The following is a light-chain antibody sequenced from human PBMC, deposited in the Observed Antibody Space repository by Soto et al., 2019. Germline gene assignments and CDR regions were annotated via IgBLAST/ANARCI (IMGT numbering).Light chain of an antibody. Sequence: DIQMTQSPSSLSASVGDRVTITCRTSQTVSNNVNWYQRKPGKAPSRLIYASSTLQRGVPSRFIGSGSETEFTLTISSLQPEDFATYCCQQDNMTPFTFGPGTKVDI. CDR2: ASS. V-gene: IGKV1-39*01. J-gene: IGKJ3*01. CDR1: QTVSNN. CDR3: QQDNMTPFT.